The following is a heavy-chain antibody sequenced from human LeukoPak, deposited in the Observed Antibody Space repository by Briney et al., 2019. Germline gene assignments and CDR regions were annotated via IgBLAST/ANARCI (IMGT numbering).Heavy chain of an antibody. CDR2: INPNNGGT. CDR3: ASGRYYYDSSGYYPGDFDY. CDR1: GYVFTGYY. V-gene: IGHV1-2*02. J-gene: IGHJ4*02. D-gene: IGHD3-22*01. Sequence: GASVKVSCKPSGYVFTGYYMHWVRQAPGQGLEWMGWINPNNGGTNFAQKFQGRVTMTRDTSINTAYMELRSLRSDDTAVYYCASGRYYYDSSGYYPGDFDYWGQGTLVTVSS.